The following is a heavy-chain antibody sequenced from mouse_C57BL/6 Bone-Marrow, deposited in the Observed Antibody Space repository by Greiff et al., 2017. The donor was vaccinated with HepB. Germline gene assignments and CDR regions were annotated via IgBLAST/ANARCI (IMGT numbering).Heavy chain of an antibody. CDR1: GFNIKDDY. Sequence: EVKLQQSGAELVRPGASVKLSCTASGFNIKDDYMHWVKQRPEQGLEWIGWIDPENGDTEYASQFQGKATITADTSSNTAYLQLSSLTSEDTAVYYCTTCWVAYWGQGTLVTVSA. CDR3: TTCWVAY. J-gene: IGHJ3*01. V-gene: IGHV14-4*01. CDR2: IDPENGDT.